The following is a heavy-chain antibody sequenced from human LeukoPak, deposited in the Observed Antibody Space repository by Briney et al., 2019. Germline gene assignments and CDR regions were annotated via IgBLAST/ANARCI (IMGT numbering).Heavy chain of an antibody. V-gene: IGHV3-21*01. CDR1: GFTFSSYS. CDR2: ISSSSSYI. J-gene: IGHJ6*03. CDR3: AREEQWLVRPHYYYYYMDV. Sequence: GGSLRLSCAASGFTFSSYSMNWVRQAPGKGLDWVSSISSSSSYIYYADSVKGRFTISRDNAKNSLYLQMNSLRAEDTAVYYCAREEQWLVRPHYYYYYMDVWGKGTTVTVSS. D-gene: IGHD6-19*01.